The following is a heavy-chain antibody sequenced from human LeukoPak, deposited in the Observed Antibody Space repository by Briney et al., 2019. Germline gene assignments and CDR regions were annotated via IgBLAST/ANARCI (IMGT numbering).Heavy chain of an antibody. CDR3: ARDLFPAAGEFDY. D-gene: IGHD6-25*01. J-gene: IGHJ4*02. V-gene: IGHV1-8*01. CDR1: GYTFTSYD. CDR2: MNPNSGNT. Sequence: ASVKVSCKASGYTFTSYDINWVRQATGQGLEWMGWMNPNSGNTGYAQKFQGRVTMTRNTSISTAYMELSSLRSEDTAVYYCARDLFPAAGEFDYWGQGTLVTVSS.